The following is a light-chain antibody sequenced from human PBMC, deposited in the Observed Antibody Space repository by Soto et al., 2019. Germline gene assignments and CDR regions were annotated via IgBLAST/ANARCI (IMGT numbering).Light chain of an antibody. CDR2: AAS. CDR3: QKYNSAPWT. V-gene: IGKV1-27*01. CDR1: QGFSNS. Sequence: DLQMTQSPSSLSASVGDRVTITCRASQGFSNSLAWYQQKPGKVPKLLIYAASTLQSGVPSRFSGSGSGTDFTLPITSLQPEDVATYYCQKYNSAPWTFGQGTKVEIK. J-gene: IGKJ1*01.